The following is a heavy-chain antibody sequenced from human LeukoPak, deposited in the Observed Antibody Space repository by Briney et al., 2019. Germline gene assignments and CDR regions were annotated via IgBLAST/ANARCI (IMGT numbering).Heavy chain of an antibody. Sequence: GGSLRLSCAASGIDFRASGMHWVRQAPGMGLEWVTFIQTDGRDKYYAASVAGRFTTSRDNSKNTVYLNMNNLRPDDTALYYCAREGGTVVIGRFDYGGQGTLVTVSS. D-gene: IGHD2-2*01. CDR1: GIDFRASG. CDR2: IQTDGRDK. J-gene: IGHJ4*02. CDR3: AREGGTVVIGRFDY. V-gene: IGHV3-30*02.